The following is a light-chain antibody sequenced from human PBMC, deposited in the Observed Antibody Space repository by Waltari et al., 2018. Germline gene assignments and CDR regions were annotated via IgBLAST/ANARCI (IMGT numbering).Light chain of an antibody. Sequence: QAALTQPASVSASLGQSITISCTGTSSDVGDNDHVSWYQQHPGKAPKLMIFDVSNRPSGVSARFSGSRSGNTASLTISGLQAEDEADYYCSSYTSHTTRVFGGGTELTVL. CDR3: SSYTSHTTRV. J-gene: IGLJ2*01. V-gene: IGLV2-14*03. CDR1: SSDVGDNDH. CDR2: DVS.